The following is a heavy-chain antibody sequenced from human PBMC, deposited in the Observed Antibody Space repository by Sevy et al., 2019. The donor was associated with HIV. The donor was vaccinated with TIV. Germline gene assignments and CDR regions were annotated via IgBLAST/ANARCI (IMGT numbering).Heavy chain of an antibody. CDR2: INPNSGGT. J-gene: IGHJ4*02. CDR1: GYTFTGYY. V-gene: IGHV1-2*02. Sequence: ASVKVSCKASGYTFTGYYMHWVRQAPGQGLEWMGWINPNSGGTNYAQKFQGRVTMTRDTSISTAYMELSRLRSDDTAVYYCARGIKRGYCSGGRCYPVIDSDYWGQGTLVTVSS. CDR3: ARGIKRGYCSGGRCYPVIDSDY. D-gene: IGHD2-15*01.